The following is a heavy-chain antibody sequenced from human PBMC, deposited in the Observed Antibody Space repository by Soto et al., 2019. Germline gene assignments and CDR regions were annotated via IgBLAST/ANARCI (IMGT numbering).Heavy chain of an antibody. J-gene: IGHJ6*02. Sequence: QVQLVQSGAEVKKPGASVKVSCKASGYTFTGYYMHWVRQAPGQGLEWMGWINPNSGGTNYAQKFQGRVTMTRDTSISTAYMELSRLRSDDTAVYYCARDLGGEDILTGTYYYYGMDVWGQGTTVTVSS. CDR3: ARDLGGEDILTGTYYYYGMDV. V-gene: IGHV1-2*02. D-gene: IGHD3-9*01. CDR2: INPNSGGT. CDR1: GYTFTGYY.